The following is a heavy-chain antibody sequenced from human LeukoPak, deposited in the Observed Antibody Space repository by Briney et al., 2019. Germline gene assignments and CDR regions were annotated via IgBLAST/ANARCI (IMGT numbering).Heavy chain of an antibody. CDR2: IIPIFGTA. J-gene: IGHJ3*02. V-gene: IGHV1-69*13. D-gene: IGHD4-23*01. Sequence: SVKVSCKSSGGTFSSYSISWVRQAPGQGLEWMGGIIPIFGTANYAQKFQGRVTITADESTSTAYMELSSLRSEDTAVYYCARGEGATVVTLDDAFDIWGQGTMVTVSS. CDR1: GGTFSSYS. CDR3: ARGEGATVVTLDDAFDI.